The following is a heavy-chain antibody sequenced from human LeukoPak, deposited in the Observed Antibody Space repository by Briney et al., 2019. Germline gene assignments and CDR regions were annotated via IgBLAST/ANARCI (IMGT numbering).Heavy chain of an antibody. J-gene: IGHJ4*02. CDR3: ARASSSGWPRYFDY. CDR1: AFTFSDYY. Sequence: GGSLRLSCAASAFTFSDYYMSLIRQAPGKGLEWVSYISSSGSTIYYADSVKGRFTISRDNAKNSLYLQMNSLRAEDTAVYYCARASSSGWPRYFDYWGQGTLVTVSS. D-gene: IGHD6-19*01. V-gene: IGHV3-11*01. CDR2: ISSSGSTI.